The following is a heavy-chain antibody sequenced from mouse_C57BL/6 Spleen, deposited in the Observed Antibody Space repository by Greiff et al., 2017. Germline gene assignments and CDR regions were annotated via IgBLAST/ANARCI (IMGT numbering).Heavy chain of an antibody. J-gene: IGHJ3*01. Sequence: DVMLVESGGGLVKPGGSLKLSCAASGFTFSDYGMHWVRQAPEKGLEWVAYISSGSSTIYYADTVKGRFTISRDNAKNTLFLQVTSLRSEDTAMYYCARGYTPFAYWGQGTLVTVSA. CDR3: ARGYTPFAY. CDR1: GFTFSDYG. CDR2: ISSGSSTI. D-gene: IGHD1-2*01. V-gene: IGHV5-17*01.